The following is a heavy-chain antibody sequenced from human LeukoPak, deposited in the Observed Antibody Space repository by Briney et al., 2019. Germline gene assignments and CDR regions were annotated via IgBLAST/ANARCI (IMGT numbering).Heavy chain of an antibody. D-gene: IGHD2-15*01. CDR1: GFTFSNYA. CDR2: ISSKGGST. V-gene: IGHV3-64*05. Sequence: GGSLRLSCSASGFTFSNYAMHWVRQAPGKGLEYVSGISSKGGSTYHADPVKGRFTVSRDNSKNTLYIQMNSLRAEDTAVYYCVKGPCSGGSCYLEYWGQGTLVTVSS. J-gene: IGHJ4*02. CDR3: VKGPCSGGSCYLEY.